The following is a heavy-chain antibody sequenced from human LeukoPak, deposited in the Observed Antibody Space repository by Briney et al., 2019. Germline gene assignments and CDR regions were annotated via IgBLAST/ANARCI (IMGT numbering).Heavy chain of an antibody. Sequence: PGGSLRLSCAASGFSFSTYGMHWVRQAPGKGLEWVSYISSSSSTIYYADSVKGRFTISRDNAKNSLYLQMNSLRAEDTAVYYCARNLWRLSWGHDAFDIWGQGTMVTVSS. V-gene: IGHV3-48*04. J-gene: IGHJ3*02. CDR2: ISSSSSTI. D-gene: IGHD2/OR15-2a*01. CDR1: GFSFSTYG. CDR3: ARNLWRLSWGHDAFDI.